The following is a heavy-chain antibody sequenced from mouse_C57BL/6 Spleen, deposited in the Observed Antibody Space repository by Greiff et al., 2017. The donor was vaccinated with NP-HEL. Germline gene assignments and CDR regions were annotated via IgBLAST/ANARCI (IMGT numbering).Heavy chain of an antibody. V-gene: IGHV1-54*01. Sequence: QVHVKQSGAELVRPGTSVKVSCKASGYAFTNYLIEWVKQRPGQGLEWIGVINPGSGGTNYNEKFKGKATLTADKSSSTAYMQLSSLTSEDSAVYFCARSNWDRGYFDVWGTGTTVTVSS. CDR3: ARSNWDRGYFDV. CDR1: GYAFTNYL. CDR2: INPGSGGT. D-gene: IGHD4-1*01. J-gene: IGHJ1*03.